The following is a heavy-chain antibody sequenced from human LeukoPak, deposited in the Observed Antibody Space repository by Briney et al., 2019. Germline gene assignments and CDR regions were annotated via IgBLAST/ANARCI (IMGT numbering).Heavy chain of an antibody. Sequence: PGGSLRLSCAASGFTFSSYSFNWVRQAPGRGLEWVSSITSTSSIYYADSVKGRFTISRDNAKNSLYLQMNSLSAEDTAAYYCARDSTTTERLYWGELLKMSPFDIWGQGTMVTVSS. D-gene: IGHD3-16*01. CDR2: ITSTSSI. CDR1: GFTFSSYS. CDR3: ARDSTTTERLYWGELLKMSPFDI. V-gene: IGHV3-48*04. J-gene: IGHJ3*02.